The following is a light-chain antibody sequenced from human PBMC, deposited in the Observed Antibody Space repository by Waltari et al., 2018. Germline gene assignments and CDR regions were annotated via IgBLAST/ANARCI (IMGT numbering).Light chain of an antibody. CDR1: SSNIGRNT. J-gene: IGLJ2*01. Sequence: QSVLTQPPSASGTPGQRVTISCSGGSSNIGRNTINWYQQLPGTAPKLLICANEQRPSGVPARFSGSTSGSSAFLAISGLQSADEASYYCASWDDSLDGVIFGGGTKLTVL. CDR2: ANE. V-gene: IGLV1-44*01. CDR3: ASWDDSLDGVI.